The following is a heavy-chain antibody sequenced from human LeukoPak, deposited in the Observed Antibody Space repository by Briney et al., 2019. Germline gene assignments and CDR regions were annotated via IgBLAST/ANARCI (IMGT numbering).Heavy chain of an antibody. CDR2: ISSSSSTI. V-gene: IGHV3-48*04. Sequence: GGSLRLSCAASGFTFSSYSMNWVRQAPGKGLEWVSYISSSSSTIYYADSVKGRFTISRDNAKNSLYLQMNSLRAEDTAVYYCARKGDISTGYGMDVWGQGTTVTVSS. CDR3: ARKGDISTGYGMDV. CDR1: GFTFSSYS. D-gene: IGHD3-9*01. J-gene: IGHJ6*02.